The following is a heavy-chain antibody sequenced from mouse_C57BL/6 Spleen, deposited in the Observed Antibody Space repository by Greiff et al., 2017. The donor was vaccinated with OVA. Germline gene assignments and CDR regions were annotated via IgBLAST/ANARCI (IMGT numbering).Heavy chain of an antibody. V-gene: IGHV5-17*01. Sequence: EVKLVESGGGLVKPGGSLKLSCAASGFTFSDYGMHWVRQAPEKGLEWVAYISSGSSTIYYADTVKGRFTISRDNAKNTLFLQMTSLRAEDTAMYYCARSLTGTFDYWGQGTTLTVSS. CDR1: GFTFSDYG. J-gene: IGHJ2*01. CDR2: ISSGSSTI. CDR3: ARSLTGTFDY. D-gene: IGHD4-1*01.